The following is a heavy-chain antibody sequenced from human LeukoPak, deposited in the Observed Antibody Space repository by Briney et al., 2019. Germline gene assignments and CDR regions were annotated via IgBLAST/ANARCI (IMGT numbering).Heavy chain of an antibody. CDR2: ISGSGVST. CDR3: AELGITVIGGV. J-gene: IGHJ6*04. Sequence: GGSLRLSCAASGFTFSSHGMSWVRQAPGQGLEWVSVISGSGVSTYYADSVKGRFTISRDNSKNTLYLQMNSLRAEDTAVYYCAELGITVIGGVWGKGTTVTISS. CDR1: GFTFSSHG. V-gene: IGHV3-23*01. D-gene: IGHD3-10*02.